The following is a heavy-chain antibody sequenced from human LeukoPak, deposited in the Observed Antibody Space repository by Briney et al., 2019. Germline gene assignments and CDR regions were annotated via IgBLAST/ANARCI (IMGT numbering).Heavy chain of an antibody. CDR2: INHSGST. Sequence: SETLSLTCAVYGGSFSGYYWSWIRQPPGKGLEWIGEINHSGSTNYNPSLKSRVTISVDTPKNQFSLKLSSVTAADTAVYYCARVPNEGSGSYSFDYWGQGTLVTVSS. V-gene: IGHV4-34*01. J-gene: IGHJ4*02. CDR3: ARVPNEGSGSYSFDY. CDR1: GGSFSGYY. D-gene: IGHD3-10*01.